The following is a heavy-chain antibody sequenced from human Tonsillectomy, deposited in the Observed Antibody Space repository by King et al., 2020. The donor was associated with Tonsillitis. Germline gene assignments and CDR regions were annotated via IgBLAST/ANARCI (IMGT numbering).Heavy chain of an antibody. CDR3: ARAGDYYDSSGYYGSYYFDY. J-gene: IGHJ4*02. D-gene: IGHD3-22*01. Sequence: VQLQESGPGLVKPSETLSLTCTFSGGSISSYYWSWIRQPPGKGLEWIGYIYYSGSTNYNPSLTSRVTLSVDTSKNQFSLKLSSVTAADTAVYYCARAGDYYDSSGYYGSYYFDYWGQGTLVTVSS. CDR2: IYYSGST. V-gene: IGHV4-59*01. CDR1: GGSISSYY.